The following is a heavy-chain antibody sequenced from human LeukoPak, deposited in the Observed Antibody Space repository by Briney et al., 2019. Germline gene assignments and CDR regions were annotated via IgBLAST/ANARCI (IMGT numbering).Heavy chain of an antibody. CDR3: ARPTTVVTPQDYYFDY. CDR2: IYPGDSDT. V-gene: IGHV5-51*01. J-gene: IGHJ4*02. D-gene: IGHD4-23*01. CDR1: GYSFTSYW. Sequence: GESLKISCKGSGYSFTSYWIGWVRQMPGKGLEWMGIIYPGDSDTRYSPSFQGQVTISADKSISTAYLQWSSPKASDTAMYYCARPTTVVTPQDYYFDYWGQGTLVTVSS.